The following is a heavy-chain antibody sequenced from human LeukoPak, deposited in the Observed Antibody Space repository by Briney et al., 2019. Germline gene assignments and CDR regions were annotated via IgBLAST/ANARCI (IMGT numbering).Heavy chain of an antibody. D-gene: IGHD6-13*01. J-gene: IGHJ4*02. CDR1: GFTFSSYD. Sequence: PGGSLRLSCAASGFTFSSYDMHWVRQATGKGLEWVSAIGTAGDTYYPDSARGRFTISRENAKNSLYLQMNSLRAGDTAVYYCASSPSYSSSWYALDSWGQGTLVTVSS. V-gene: IGHV3-13*01. CDR2: IGTAGDT. CDR3: ASSPSYSSSWYALDS.